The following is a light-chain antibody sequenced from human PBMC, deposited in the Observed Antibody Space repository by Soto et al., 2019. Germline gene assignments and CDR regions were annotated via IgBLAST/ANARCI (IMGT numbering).Light chain of an antibody. Sequence: DIQMTQSPSSVSASVGDRVTITCRASQNNDKWIAWYQQKPGKAPKLLIYAASSLRGGVPSRFSGSGSGTDFTLTISSLQPEDFATYSCQHARSFPITFGQGTRLE. CDR3: QHARSFPIT. V-gene: IGKV1-12*01. CDR1: QNNDKW. CDR2: AAS. J-gene: IGKJ5*01.